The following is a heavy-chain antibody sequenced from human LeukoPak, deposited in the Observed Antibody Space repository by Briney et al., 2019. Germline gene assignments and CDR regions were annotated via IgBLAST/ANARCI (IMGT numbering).Heavy chain of an antibody. CDR1: GGTFSSYA. CDR2: IIPILGIA. CDR3: ARYPRIAARRGAGMDV. J-gene: IGHJ6*02. Sequence: GASVKVSCKASGGTFSSYAISWVRQAPGQGLEWMGRIIPILGIANYAQKFQGRVTITADKSTSTAYMELRSLRSDDTAVYYCARYPRIAARRGAGMDVWGQGTTVTVSS. V-gene: IGHV1-69*04. D-gene: IGHD6-6*01.